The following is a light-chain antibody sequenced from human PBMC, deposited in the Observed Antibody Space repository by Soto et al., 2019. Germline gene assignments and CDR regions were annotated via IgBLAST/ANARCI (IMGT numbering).Light chain of an antibody. CDR1: QGISSY. CDR3: QQYYSYPRT. V-gene: IGKV1-8*01. J-gene: IGKJ1*01. Sequence: IRITQSPSSFSASTGDRVTITCRASQGISSYLAWYQQKPGKAPKLLIYAASTLQSGVPSRFSGSGSGTDFTLTISCLQSEDFATYYCQQYYSYPRTFGQGTKVDIK. CDR2: AAS.